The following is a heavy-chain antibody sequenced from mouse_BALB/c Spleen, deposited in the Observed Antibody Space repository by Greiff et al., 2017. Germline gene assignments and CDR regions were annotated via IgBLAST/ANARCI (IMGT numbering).Heavy chain of an antibody. J-gene: IGHJ4*01. CDR3: ANPYGNYAGYYAMDY. D-gene: IGHD2-1*01. CDR1: GYSITSGYY. CDR2: ISYDGSN. V-gene: IGHV3-6*02. Sequence: EVQLQQSGPGLVKPSQSLSLTCSVTGYSITSGYYWNWIRQFPGNKLEWMGYISYDGSNNYNPSLKNRISITRDTSKNQFFLKLNSVTTEDTATYYCANPYGNYAGYYAMDYWGQGTSGTVSS.